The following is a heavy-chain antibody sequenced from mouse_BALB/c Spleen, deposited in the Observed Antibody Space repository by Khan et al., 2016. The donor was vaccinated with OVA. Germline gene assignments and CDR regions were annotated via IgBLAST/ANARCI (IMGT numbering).Heavy chain of an antibody. Sequence: EVQLQESGPGLVKPSQSLSLTCTVTGYSITNEYTWNWIRQFPGNKLEWMGFISYSGNTRYNPSLKSRISITRDTSKNQFFLQLNSVTSEDTATYYCARKDYYDYDPFPYWGQGTLVTVSA. CDR3: ARKDYYDYDPFPY. V-gene: IGHV3-2*02. J-gene: IGHJ3*01. D-gene: IGHD2-4*01. CDR2: ISYSGNT. CDR1: GYSITNEYT.